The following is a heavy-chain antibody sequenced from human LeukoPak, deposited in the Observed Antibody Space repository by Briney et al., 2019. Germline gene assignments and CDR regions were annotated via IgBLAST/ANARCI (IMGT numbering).Heavy chain of an antibody. J-gene: IGHJ6*02. Sequence: PQASVNVSCKASGGTFSSYAISWVRQAPGQGLEWMGRIIPILGIANYAQKFQGRVTITADKSTSTAYMELSSLRSEDTAVYYCATAAHYYYYYGMDVWGQGTTVTVSS. CDR2: IIPILGIA. CDR3: ATAAHYYYYYGMDV. CDR1: GGTFSSYA. V-gene: IGHV1-69*04. D-gene: IGHD2-15*01.